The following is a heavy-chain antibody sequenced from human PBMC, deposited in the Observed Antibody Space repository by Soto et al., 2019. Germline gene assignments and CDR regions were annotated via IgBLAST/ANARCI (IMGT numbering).Heavy chain of an antibody. J-gene: IGHJ4*02. CDR2: IWYDGSNK. CDR1: GVTFSSYG. Sequence: QVQLVESGGGVVQPGRSLRLSCAASGVTFSSYGMHWVRQAPGKGLEWVAVIWYDGSNKYYADSVKGRFTISRDNSKNTLYLQMNSLRAEDTAVYYCARDGYYYGSGSYGEFDYWGQGTLVTVSS. V-gene: IGHV3-33*01. CDR3: ARDGYYYGSGSYGEFDY. D-gene: IGHD3-10*01.